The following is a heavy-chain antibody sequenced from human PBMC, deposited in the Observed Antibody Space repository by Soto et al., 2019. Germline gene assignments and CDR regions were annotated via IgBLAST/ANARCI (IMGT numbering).Heavy chain of an antibody. V-gene: IGHV4-59*01. CDR3: ARVLPNIAGYCSGGSCWFDP. Sequence: QVQLQESGPGLVKPSETLSLTCTVSGGSISSYYWSWIRQPPGKGLEWIGYIYYSGSTNYNPSLKSRVTISVDTSKNQFSLKLSSVTAADTAVYYCARVLPNIAGYCSGGSCWFDPWGQGTLVTVSS. CDR2: IYYSGST. D-gene: IGHD2-15*01. J-gene: IGHJ5*02. CDR1: GGSISSYY.